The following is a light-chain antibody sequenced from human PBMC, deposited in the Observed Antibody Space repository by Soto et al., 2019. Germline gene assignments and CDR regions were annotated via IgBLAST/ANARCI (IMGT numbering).Light chain of an antibody. CDR3: QQYGSSPHT. CDR2: EAS. Sequence: DIQMTQSPSTLSASVGDRVTITCRASQSISGSLAWYQQKPGKAPKLLIYEASNSKSGVPDRFSGSGSGTDFTLPISRLEPEDFAVYYCQQYGSSPHTFGGGTKVEIK. V-gene: IGKV1-5*03. J-gene: IGKJ4*01. CDR1: QSISGS.